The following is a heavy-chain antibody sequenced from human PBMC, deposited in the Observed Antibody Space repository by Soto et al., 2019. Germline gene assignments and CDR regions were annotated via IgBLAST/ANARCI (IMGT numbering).Heavy chain of an antibody. J-gene: IGHJ3*02. CDR1: GFSFASLA. D-gene: IGHD6-13*01. CDR2: IVGSDAKT. Sequence: PGGSLRLSCTTSGFSFASLALTWVRQAPGQGLEWVATIVGSDAKTHYADSVKGRFSISRDNAKNSLYLQMNSLRAEDTALYYCAKDMHSSSKGGAFDIWGQGTMVTVSS. CDR3: AKDMHSSSKGGAFDI. V-gene: IGHV3-23*01.